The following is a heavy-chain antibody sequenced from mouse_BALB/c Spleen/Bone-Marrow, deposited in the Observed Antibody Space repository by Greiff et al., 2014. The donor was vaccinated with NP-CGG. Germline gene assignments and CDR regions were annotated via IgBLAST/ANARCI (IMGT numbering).Heavy chain of an antibody. V-gene: IGHV1S29*02. CDR1: GYTFTDYN. J-gene: IGHJ2*01. CDR2: IYPYNGGT. Sequence: EVQLQQSGPELVKPGASVKKSCKASGYTFTDYNMHWVKQSHGKSLEWIGYIYPYNGGTGYNQKFKSKATLTVDNSSSTAYMELRSLTSEDSAVYYCATRFITTAGYWGQGTTLTVSS. D-gene: IGHD1-2*01. CDR3: ATRFITTAGY.